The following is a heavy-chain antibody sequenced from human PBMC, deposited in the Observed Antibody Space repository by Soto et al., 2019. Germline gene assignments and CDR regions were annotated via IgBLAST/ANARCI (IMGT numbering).Heavy chain of an antibody. CDR1: GGSISSYY. CDR2: IYTSGST. CDR3: ASTYDFWSGYWTWGMDV. J-gene: IGHJ6*02. V-gene: IGHV4-4*07. Sequence: SETLSLTCTVSGGSISSYYWSWIRQPAGKGLEWIGRIYTSGSTNYNPSLKSRVTMSVDTSKNQFSLKLSSVTAAGTAVYYCASTYDFWSGYWTWGMDVWGQGTTVTAP. D-gene: IGHD3-3*01.